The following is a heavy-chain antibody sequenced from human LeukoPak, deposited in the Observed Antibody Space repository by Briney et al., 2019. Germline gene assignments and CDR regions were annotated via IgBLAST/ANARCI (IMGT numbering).Heavy chain of an antibody. V-gene: IGHV5-51*01. CDR2: FYPGDSDT. CDR1: GYSFTTFW. CDR3: ARGFCTIDNCDNWFDP. D-gene: IGHD2-8*01. Sequence: GESLKISCKGFGYSFTTFWIGWVRQMPGKGLEWMGIFYPGDSDTRYSPSFQGQVTISADKSINTAYLQWSSLKASDTAMYYCARGFCTIDNCDNWFDPWGQGTLVTVSS. J-gene: IGHJ5*02.